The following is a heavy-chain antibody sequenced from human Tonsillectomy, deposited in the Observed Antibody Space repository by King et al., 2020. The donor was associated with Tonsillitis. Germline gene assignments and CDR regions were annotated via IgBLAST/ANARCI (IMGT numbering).Heavy chain of an antibody. J-gene: IGHJ2*01. CDR1: GGSISSSNYY. CDR3: ATMSIYWYFDL. Sequence: LQLQESGPGLVKPSETLSLTCTVSGGSISSSNYYWGWIRQPPGKGLEGIGSIYYRGTTYYNPSLKSRVIISLDTSKNQFSLKLSSVTAADTAVYYCATMSIYWYFDLWGRGTLVTVSS. V-gene: IGHV4-39*07. CDR2: IYYRGTT. D-gene: IGHD3-3*01.